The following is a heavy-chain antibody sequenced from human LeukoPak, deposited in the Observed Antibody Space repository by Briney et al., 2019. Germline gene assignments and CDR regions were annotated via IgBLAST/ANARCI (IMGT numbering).Heavy chain of an antibody. J-gene: IGHJ6*04. CDR3: ARAVAGSEV. CDR2: MNPNNGNT. V-gene: IGHV1-8*01. D-gene: IGHD6-19*01. Sequence: ASVKVSCKASGYSFTSYDIHWVRQATGQGLEWMGRMNPNNGNTGDAQKFQGRVTMTRDSSISTAYMELSSLRSEDTAVYYCARAVAGSEVWGKGTTVTVSS. CDR1: GYSFTSYD.